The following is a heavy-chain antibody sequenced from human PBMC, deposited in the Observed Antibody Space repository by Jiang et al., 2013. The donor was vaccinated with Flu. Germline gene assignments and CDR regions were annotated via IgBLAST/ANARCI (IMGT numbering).Heavy chain of an antibody. Sequence: QLLESGGGVVQPGRSLRLSCAASGFTFSGYGMHWVRQAPGKGLEWVAVIWYDGRNKYYADSVKGRFTISRDNSKNSLYLQMNSLRAEDTAVYYCARGNKDTAVVDSDGMDVWGQGTTVTVSS. CDR1: GFTFSGYG. CDR3: ARGNKDTAVVDSDGMDV. J-gene: IGHJ6*02. CDR2: IWYDGRNK. D-gene: IGHD5-18*01. V-gene: IGHV3-33*01.